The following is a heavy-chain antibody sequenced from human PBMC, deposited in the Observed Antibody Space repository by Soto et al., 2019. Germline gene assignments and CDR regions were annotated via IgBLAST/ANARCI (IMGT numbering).Heavy chain of an antibody. D-gene: IGHD1-1*01. CDR2: IYYSGST. J-gene: IGHJ3*02. Sequence: PSETLSLTCTVSGGSISSGGYYWSWIRQHPGKGLEWIGYIYYSGSTYYNPSLKSRVTISVDTSKNQFSLKLSSVTAADTAVYYCARDLVLERRSNAFDTWGQGTMVTVS. CDR1: GGSISSGGYY. V-gene: IGHV4-31*03. CDR3: ARDLVLERRSNAFDT.